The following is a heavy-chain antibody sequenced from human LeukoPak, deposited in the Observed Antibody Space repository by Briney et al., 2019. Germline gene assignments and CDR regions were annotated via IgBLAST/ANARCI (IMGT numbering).Heavy chain of an antibody. D-gene: IGHD2-2*01. J-gene: IGHJ4*02. Sequence: GGSLRLSCAASGFTVSTYYMTWVRQAPGKGLECVSVIYSGGSTYYADSVKGRFTVSRDNSTNTLYLQMNSLRAEDTAMYYCARGLGYCTSTTCLLPFDYWGQGTLVTVSS. CDR1: GFTVSTYY. CDR3: ARGLGYCTSTTCLLPFDY. CDR2: IYSGGST. V-gene: IGHV3-53*01.